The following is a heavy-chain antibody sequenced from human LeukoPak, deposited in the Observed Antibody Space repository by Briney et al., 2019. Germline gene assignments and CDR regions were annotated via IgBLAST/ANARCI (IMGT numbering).Heavy chain of an antibody. CDR3: AREDYDSSGLKFDP. J-gene: IGHJ5*02. D-gene: IGHD3-22*01. V-gene: IGHV4-30-4*01. CDR1: GGSISSGDYY. CDR2: IYYSGST. Sequence: SQTLSLTCTVSGGSISSGDYYWSWIRQPPGRGLEWIGYIYYSGSTYYNPSLKSRVTISVDTSKNQFSLKLSSVTAADTAVYYCAREDYDSSGLKFDPWGQGTLVTVSS.